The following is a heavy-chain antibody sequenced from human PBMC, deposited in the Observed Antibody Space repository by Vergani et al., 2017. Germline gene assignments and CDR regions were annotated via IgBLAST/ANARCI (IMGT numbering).Heavy chain of an antibody. J-gene: IGHJ2*01. D-gene: IGHD6-6*01. Sequence: QVQLVQSGAEVKKPGSSVKVSCKASGGTFSSYTISWVRQAPGQGLEWMGRIIPILGIANYAQKFQGRVTITADKSTSTAYMELSSLRSEDTAVYYCARVLYSSSSGLGYFDLWGRGTLVTVSS. CDR1: GGTFSSYT. V-gene: IGHV1-69*02. CDR2: IIPILGIA. CDR3: ARVLYSSSSGLGYFDL.